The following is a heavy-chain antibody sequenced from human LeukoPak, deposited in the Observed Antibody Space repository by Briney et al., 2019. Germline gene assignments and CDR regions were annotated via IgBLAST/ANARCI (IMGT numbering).Heavy chain of an antibody. CDR2: IYYSGST. J-gene: IGHJ5*02. V-gene: IGHV4-39*07. CDR1: GGSISSSSYY. D-gene: IGHD6-13*01. CDR3: ARGGENSSSWNTPRRFDP. Sequence: SETLSLTCTVSGGSISSSSYYWGRIRQPPGKGLEWIGSIYYSGSTYYNPSLKSRVTISVDTSKNQFSLKLSSVTAADTAVYYCARGGENSSSWNTPRRFDPWGQGTLVTVSS.